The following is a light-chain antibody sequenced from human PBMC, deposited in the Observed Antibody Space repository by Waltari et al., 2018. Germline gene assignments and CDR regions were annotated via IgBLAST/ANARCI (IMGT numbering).Light chain of an antibody. CDR3: ALYMGSGIWV. Sequence: QTVVTQAPSLSVSPGGTVTPTCALSSGSLSTTSSSTWYQQTPGQAPRTLVYKANARSSGVPDRFSGSILGNTAALTITGAQADDESDYYCALYMGSGIWVFGGGTRLTVL. CDR2: KAN. V-gene: IGLV8-61*01. CDR1: SGSLSTTSS. J-gene: IGLJ3*02.